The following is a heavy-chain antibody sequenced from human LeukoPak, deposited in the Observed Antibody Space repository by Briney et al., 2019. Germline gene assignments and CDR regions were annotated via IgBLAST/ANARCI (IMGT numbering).Heavy chain of an antibody. Sequence: GASVKVSCKASGYTFTSYGISWVRQAPGQGLEWMGWVNPNSGGTNYAQKFQGRFTMTRDTSINTAYMEVSGLRSDDTAVYYCSRGAPTIAMTGTGLDYWGQGTLVAVSS. J-gene: IGHJ4*02. D-gene: IGHD6-19*01. CDR3: SRGAPTIAMTGTGLDY. V-gene: IGHV1-2*02. CDR1: GYTFTSYG. CDR2: VNPNSGGT.